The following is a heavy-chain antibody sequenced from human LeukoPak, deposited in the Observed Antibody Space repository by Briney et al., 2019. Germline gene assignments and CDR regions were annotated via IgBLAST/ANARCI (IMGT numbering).Heavy chain of an antibody. CDR1: GFTFSDSY. V-gene: IGHV3-11*04. CDR2: ISGSGHDI. CDR3: ARRCSVLWFGECESPTFDY. D-gene: IGHD3-10*01. J-gene: IGHJ4*02. Sequence: GGSLRLSCAASGFTFSDSYMTWVRQAPGKGVEWVAYISGSGHDINYSDSVKGRFTISRDNAKNSLYLQMNSLRAEDTAVYYCARRCSVLWFGECESPTFDYWGQGTLVTVSS.